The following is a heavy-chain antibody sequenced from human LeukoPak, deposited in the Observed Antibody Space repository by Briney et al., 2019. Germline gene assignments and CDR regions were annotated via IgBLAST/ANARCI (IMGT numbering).Heavy chain of an antibody. D-gene: IGHD3-16*01. CDR1: AYTFTAYN. J-gene: IGHJ4*02. CDR2: NNPKSGGA. V-gene: IGHV1-2*02. Sequence: ASVKVSCKPSAYTFTAYNTHWVRHAPGQGLEWKGRNNPKSGGADNAEKFQGTVTTTTDTTISTAYWGLRSMRTDDTAVYYCVKGGDDGYWGQGTLVTISS. CDR3: VKGGDDGY.